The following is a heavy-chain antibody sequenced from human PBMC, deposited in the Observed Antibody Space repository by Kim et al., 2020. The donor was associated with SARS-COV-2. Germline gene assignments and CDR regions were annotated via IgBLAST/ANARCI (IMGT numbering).Heavy chain of an antibody. J-gene: IGHJ1*01. CDR3: AREGLVGAPIGYFQH. CDR2: INPNSGGT. Sequence: ASVKVSCKASGYTFTGYYMHWVRQAPGQGLEWMGWINPNSGGTNYAQKFQGRVTMTRDTSISTAYMELSRLRSDDTAVYYCAREGLVGAPIGYFQHWGQGTLVTVSS. CDR1: GYTFTGYY. V-gene: IGHV1-2*02. D-gene: IGHD1-26*01.